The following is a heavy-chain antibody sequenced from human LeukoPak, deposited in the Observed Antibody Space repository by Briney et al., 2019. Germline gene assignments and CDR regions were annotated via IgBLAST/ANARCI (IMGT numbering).Heavy chain of an antibody. Sequence: PGGSLRLSCAASGFTFSTYSMNWVRQAPGKGLEWVSYISSSSSTIYNADSVKGRFAISRDNAKNSLYLQMNSLRAEDTAVYYCARDTQESQTYYYDSSGYYLDYRGQGTLVTVSS. CDR3: ARDTQESQTYYYDSSGYYLDY. CDR2: ISSSSSTI. J-gene: IGHJ4*02. CDR1: GFTFSTYS. V-gene: IGHV3-48*01. D-gene: IGHD3-22*01.